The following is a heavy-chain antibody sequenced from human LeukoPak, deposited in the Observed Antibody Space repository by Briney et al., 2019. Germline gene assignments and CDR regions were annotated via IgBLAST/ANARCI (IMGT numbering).Heavy chain of an antibody. V-gene: IGHV3-23*01. Sequence: GWSLRLSCAASGFTFSSYAMSWVRQAPGKGLEWVSGISDSGDITYYADSVKGGFTISRDNSKNTLYVQMNSLRVEDTAVYFCAKDRRGGSYYAATLDIWGPGTMVTVSS. CDR1: GFTFSSYA. J-gene: IGHJ3*02. D-gene: IGHD1-26*01. CDR2: ISDSGDIT. CDR3: AKDRRGGSYYAATLDI.